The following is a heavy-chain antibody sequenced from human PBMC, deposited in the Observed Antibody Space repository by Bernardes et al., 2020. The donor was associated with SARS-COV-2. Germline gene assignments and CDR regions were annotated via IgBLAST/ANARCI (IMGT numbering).Heavy chain of an antibody. Sequence: ASVKVSCKASGYTFTSNYIHWVRQAPGQGLEWMGTINPSGGSTSYAQRFQGRVTMTRDTSTSTVYMDLNSLRYEDTAVYYCARGGRFGELLSYFDHWGQGNLVTVSS. D-gene: IGHD3-10*01. CDR1: GYTFTSNY. CDR2: INPSGGST. V-gene: IGHV1-46*01. CDR3: ARGGRFGELLSYFDH. J-gene: IGHJ4*02.